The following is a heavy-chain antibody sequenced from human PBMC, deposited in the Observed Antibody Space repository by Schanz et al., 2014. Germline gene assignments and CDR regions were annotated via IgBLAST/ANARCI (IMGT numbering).Heavy chain of an antibody. CDR3: AKDPSHGDYDYYFDY. J-gene: IGHJ4*02. Sequence: KLQGRVTMTTDTSTSTAYMELRSLRSDDTAVYYCAKDPSHGDYDYYFDYWGQGTLVTVSS. V-gene: IGHV1-18*01. D-gene: IGHD3-22*01.